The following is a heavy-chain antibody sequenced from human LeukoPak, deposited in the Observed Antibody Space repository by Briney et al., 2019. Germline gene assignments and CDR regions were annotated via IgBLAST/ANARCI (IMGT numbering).Heavy chain of an antibody. CDR3: AREIYYDSNFDY. Sequence: TGGSLRLSCAASGFTFSDYYMSWIRQAPGKGLEWVSYISSSGSTIYYADSVKGRFTISRDNAKNSLYLQMNSLRAEDTAVYYCAREIYYDSNFDYWGQGILVTVSS. V-gene: IGHV3-11*04. J-gene: IGHJ4*02. CDR1: GFTFSDYY. D-gene: IGHD3-22*01. CDR2: ISSSGSTI.